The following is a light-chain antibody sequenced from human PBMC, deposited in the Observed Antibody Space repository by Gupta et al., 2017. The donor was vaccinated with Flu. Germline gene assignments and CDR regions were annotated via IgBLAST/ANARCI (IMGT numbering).Light chain of an antibody. CDR2: GAS. CDR1: QSVSSSY. Sequence: GTLSLSPGERATLSCRASQSVSSSYLAWYQQKPGQAPRLLIYGASSRATGIPDRFSGSGSGTDFTLTISRLEPEDFAVYYCQQYCSSRWTFGQGTKVEIK. CDR3: QQYCSSRWT. J-gene: IGKJ1*01. V-gene: IGKV3-20*01.